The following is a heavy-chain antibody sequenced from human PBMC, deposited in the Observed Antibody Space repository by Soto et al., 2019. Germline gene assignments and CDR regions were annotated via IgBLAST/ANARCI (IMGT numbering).Heavy chain of an antibody. CDR2: IYYSGST. V-gene: IGHV4-59*08. Sequence: SETLSLTCTVSGGSISSYYWSWIRQPPGKGLEWIGYIYYSGSTNYNPSLKSRVTISVDTSKNQFSLKLSSVTAAGTAVYYCARLGTVTFDYWGQGTLVTVSS. CDR3: ARLGTVTFDY. J-gene: IGHJ4*02. CDR1: GGSISSYY. D-gene: IGHD4-17*01.